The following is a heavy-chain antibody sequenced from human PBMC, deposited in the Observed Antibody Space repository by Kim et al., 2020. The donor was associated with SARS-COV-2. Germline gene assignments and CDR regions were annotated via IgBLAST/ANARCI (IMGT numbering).Heavy chain of an antibody. CDR2: IKSKTDGGTT. J-gene: IGHJ3*02. V-gene: IGHV3-15*01. CDR1: GFTFSNAW. D-gene: IGHD3-10*01. Sequence: GGSLRLSCAASGFTFSNAWMSWVRQAPGKGLEWVGRIKSKTDGGTTDYAAPVKGRFTISRDDSKNTLYLQMNSLKTEDTAVYYCTTGSTWFGAALPGASAFDIWGQGTMVTVSS. CDR3: TTGSTWFGAALPGASAFDI.